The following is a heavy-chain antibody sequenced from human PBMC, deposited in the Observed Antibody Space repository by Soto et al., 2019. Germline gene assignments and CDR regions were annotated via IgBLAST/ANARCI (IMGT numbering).Heavy chain of an antibody. CDR3: VRGSSRSKAPYYSYALDV. Sequence: GGSLRLSCAASGFTFSDHYMDWVRQALGKGLEWVGRIRDKANSYTTEYAASVKGRFTISRDDSKNSLYLQMSSLQTEDTAVYYFVRGSSRSKAPYYSYALDVWGQGTTVTVSS. CDR2: IRDKANSYTT. CDR1: GFTFSDHY. J-gene: IGHJ6*02. D-gene: IGHD6-13*01. V-gene: IGHV3-72*01.